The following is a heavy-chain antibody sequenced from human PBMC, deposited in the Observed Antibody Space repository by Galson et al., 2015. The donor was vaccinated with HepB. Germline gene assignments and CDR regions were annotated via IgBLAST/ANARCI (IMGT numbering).Heavy chain of an antibody. V-gene: IGHV7-4-1*02. J-gene: IGHJ6*02. CDR3: AREARGLITMVRGVPYYHQYGMDV. CDR2: INTNTGNP. Sequence: SVKVSCKASGYSFTSYAINWVRQAPGEGLEWMGWINTNTGNPTFAQGFTGRFGFSLGTSVSTAYLQISSLKAADTAVYYCAREARGLITMVRGVPYYHQYGMDVWGQGTAVIVSS. CDR1: GYSFTSYA. D-gene: IGHD3-10*01.